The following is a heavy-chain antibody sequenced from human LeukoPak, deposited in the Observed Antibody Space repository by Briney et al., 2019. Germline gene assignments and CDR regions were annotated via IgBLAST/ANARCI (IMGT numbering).Heavy chain of an antibody. CDR1: GGSISSYY. CDR3: ARSYGDLSNWFDP. Sequence: TSETLSLTCTVSGGSISSYYWSWIRQPPGKGLEWIGYIYYSGSTNYNPSLKSRVTISVDTSKNQFSLKLSSVTAADRAVYYCARSYGDLSNWFDPWGQGTLVTVSS. CDR2: IYYSGST. D-gene: IGHD4-17*01. V-gene: IGHV4-59*01. J-gene: IGHJ5*02.